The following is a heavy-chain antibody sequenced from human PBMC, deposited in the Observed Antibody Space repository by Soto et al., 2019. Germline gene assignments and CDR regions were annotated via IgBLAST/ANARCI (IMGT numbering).Heavy chain of an antibody. CDR2: IRWNSGSI. J-gene: IGHJ6*02. CDR3: AKGDSSSFYYGMDV. CDR1: GFTFDDYA. D-gene: IGHD6-13*01. V-gene: IGHV3-9*01. Sequence: EVQLVESGGGLVQPGRSLRLSCAASGFTFDDYAMHWVRQAPGKGLEWVSGIRWNSGSIGYADSVKGRFTSSRDNAKNSLYLQMNSLRAEDTALYYCAKGDSSSFYYGMDVWGQGTTVTVSS.